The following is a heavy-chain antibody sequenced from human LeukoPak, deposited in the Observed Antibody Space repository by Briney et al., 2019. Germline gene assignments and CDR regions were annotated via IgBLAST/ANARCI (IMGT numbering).Heavy chain of an antibody. V-gene: IGHV3-23*01. D-gene: IGHD4/OR15-4a*01. CDR1: GFTFSIYA. Sequence: GGSLRLSCAPSGFTFSIYALSWVRQSPGKGLEWVSTMSGSGGTTYYADSVKGRFSISRDNSKKTLYLKMDSLRDEDTDVYYCARDYSDAFDIWGQGTLVTVSS. CDR3: ARDYSDAFDI. CDR2: MSGSGGTT. J-gene: IGHJ3*02.